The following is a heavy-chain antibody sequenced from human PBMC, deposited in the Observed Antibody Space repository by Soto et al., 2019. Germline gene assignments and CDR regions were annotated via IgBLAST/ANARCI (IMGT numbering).Heavy chain of an antibody. V-gene: IGHV4-39*02. CDR1: GGPIRSSSHY. J-gene: IGHJ4*02. Sequence: QLQLQESGPGLVKPSETLSLTCTVSGGPIRSSSHYCGWIRQSPGTGLEWIGSIDESGDSYYNPSLKSRVTISVDTSKNQFSLKLISVTGADSAIYYCAREGGYVDYWGQGTLVTVSS. CDR3: AREGGYVDY. D-gene: IGHD1-1*01. CDR2: IDESGDS.